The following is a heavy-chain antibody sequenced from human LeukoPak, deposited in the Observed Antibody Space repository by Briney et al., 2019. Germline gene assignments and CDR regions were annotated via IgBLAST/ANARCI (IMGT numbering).Heavy chain of an antibody. V-gene: IGHV4-34*01. CDR2: INHSGST. J-gene: IGHJ4*02. Sequence: SETLSLTCAVYGGSFSGYYWSWIRQPPGKGLEWIGEINHSGSTNYNPSLKSRVTISVDTSKNQFSLKLSSVTAADTAVYYCARGPVDPGDYWGQGTLVTVSP. D-gene: IGHD2-2*01. CDR3: ARGPVDPGDY. CDR1: GGSFSGYY.